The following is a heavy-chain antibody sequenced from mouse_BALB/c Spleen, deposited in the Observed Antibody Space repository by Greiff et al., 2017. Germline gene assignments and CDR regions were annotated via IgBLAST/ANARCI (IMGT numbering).Heavy chain of an antibody. D-gene: IGHD2-12*01. J-gene: IGHJ4*01. V-gene: IGHV7-3*02. Sequence: EVKLVESGGGLVQPGGSLRLSCATSGFTFTDYYMSWVRQPPGKALEWLGFIRNKANGYTTEYSASVKGRFTISRDNSQSILYLQMNTLRAEDSATYYCARRRREYYYAMDYWGQGTSVTVSS. CDR1: GFTFTDYY. CDR3: ARRRREYYYAMDY. CDR2: IRNKANGYTT.